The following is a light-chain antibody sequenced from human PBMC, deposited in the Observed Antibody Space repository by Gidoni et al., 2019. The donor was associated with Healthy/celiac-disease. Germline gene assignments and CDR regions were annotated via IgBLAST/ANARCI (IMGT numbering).Light chain of an antibody. CDR2: GAS. J-gene: IGKJ1*01. CDR1: QSVSSSY. CDR3: QQYGSSPLWT. Sequence: EIVLTQSPGTLSLSPGERATLSCSASQSVSSSYLAWYQQKPGPAPRLLIYGASSRASGIPDRFSGRGSGTDFTLTISSLEPEDFAVYYCQQYGSSPLWTFGQGTKVEIK. V-gene: IGKV3-20*01.